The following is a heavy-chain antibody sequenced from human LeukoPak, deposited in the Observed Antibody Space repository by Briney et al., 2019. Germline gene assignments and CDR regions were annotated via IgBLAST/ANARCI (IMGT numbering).Heavy chain of an antibody. CDR3: ARALWPYYFDY. Sequence: PGGSLRLSCAASGFTFSSYGMHWVRQAPGKGLEWMAIIWYDGSNEYYADSVKGRFTISRDNSKNTLYLQMNSLRAEDTAVYYCARALWPYYFDYWGQGTLVTVSP. D-gene: IGHD2-21*01. CDR1: GFTFSSYG. V-gene: IGHV3-33*01. J-gene: IGHJ4*02. CDR2: IWYDGSNE.